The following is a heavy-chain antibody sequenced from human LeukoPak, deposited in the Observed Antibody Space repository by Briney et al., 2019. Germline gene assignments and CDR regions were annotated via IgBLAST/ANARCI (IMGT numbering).Heavy chain of an antibody. D-gene: IGHD3-10*01. CDR3: AGITMVRGSPAD. CDR1: GYTFTSYD. V-gene: IGHV1-8*03. Sequence: GASVKVSCKASGYTFTSYDINWVRQATGQGLEWMGWMNPNSGNTGYAQKFQGRVTITRNTSISTAYMELSSLRSEDTAVYYCAGITMVRGSPADWGQGTLVTVSS. CDR2: MNPNSGNT. J-gene: IGHJ4*02.